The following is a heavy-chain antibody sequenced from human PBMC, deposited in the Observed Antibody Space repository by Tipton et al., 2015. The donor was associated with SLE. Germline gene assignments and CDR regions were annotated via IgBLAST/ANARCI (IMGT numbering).Heavy chain of an antibody. Sequence: TLSLTCTVSGGSISSYYWSWIRQPPGKGLEWIGEINHSGSTNYNPSLKSRVTISVDTSKNQFSLKLSSVTAADTAVYYCARGYSVGATQAFDIWGQGTMVAVSS. CDR3: ARGYSVGATQAFDI. V-gene: IGHV4-34*01. CDR2: INHSGST. D-gene: IGHD1-26*01. CDR1: GGSISSYY. J-gene: IGHJ3*02.